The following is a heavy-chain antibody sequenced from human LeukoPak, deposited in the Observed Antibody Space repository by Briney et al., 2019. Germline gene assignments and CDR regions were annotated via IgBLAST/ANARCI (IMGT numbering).Heavy chain of an antibody. CDR1: GVTFRSYG. J-gene: IGHJ4*02. Sequence: GGSLRLSCAVSGVTFRSYGMHWVRQAPGKGLEWVALISSDGNDKLYGDSVRGRFTISRDDSKSTLDLQMKSLRAEDTGVYYCTTKVTRGNSGDDYDDWGQGTLVTVSS. V-gene: IGHV3-30*03. CDR3: TTKVTRGNSGDDYDD. D-gene: IGHD5-12*01. CDR2: ISSDGNDK.